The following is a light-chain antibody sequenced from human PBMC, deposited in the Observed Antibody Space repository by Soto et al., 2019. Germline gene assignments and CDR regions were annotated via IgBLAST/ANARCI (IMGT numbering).Light chain of an antibody. CDR2: DVS. CDR3: SSYTSSSTLDV. Sequence: QSALTQPASVSGSPGQSITISCTGTSSDVGGYNYVSWYQQHPGKAPKLMIYDVSNRPSGVSNRFSGSKSGNTASLTISGLQAEDEVDYYCSSYTSSSTLDVFGTGTQRTVL. CDR1: SSDVGGYNY. V-gene: IGLV2-14*01. J-gene: IGLJ1*01.